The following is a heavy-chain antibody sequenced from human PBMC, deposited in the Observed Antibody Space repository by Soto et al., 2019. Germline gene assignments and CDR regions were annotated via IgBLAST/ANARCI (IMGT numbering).Heavy chain of an antibody. CDR1: GFTFSSYG. D-gene: IGHD2-2*01. Sequence: HPGGSLRLSCAASGFTFSSYGMHWVRQAPGKGLEWVAVISYDGSNKYYADSVKGRFTISRDNSKNTLYLQMNSLRAEDTAVYYSAKVPVRSLNGMDVWGQGTTVTVSS. CDR3: AKVPVRSLNGMDV. J-gene: IGHJ6*02. V-gene: IGHV3-30*18. CDR2: ISYDGSNK.